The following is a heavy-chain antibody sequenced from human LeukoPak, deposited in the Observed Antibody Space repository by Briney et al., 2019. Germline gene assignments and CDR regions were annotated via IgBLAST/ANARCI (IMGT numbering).Heavy chain of an antibody. J-gene: IGHJ4*02. CDR1: GYTFTSYG. V-gene: IGHV1-18*01. Sequence: ASVKVSCKASGYTFTSYGISWVRQAPGQGLEWMGWISAYNGNTNYSQKFQGRVTITRDTSASTAYMELSSLRSEDTAVYYCARALGQFDYWGQGTLVTVSS. CDR2: ISAYNGNT. CDR3: ARALGQFDY.